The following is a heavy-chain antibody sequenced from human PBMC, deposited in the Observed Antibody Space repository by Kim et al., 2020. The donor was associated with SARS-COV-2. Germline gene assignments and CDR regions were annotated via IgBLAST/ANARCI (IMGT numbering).Heavy chain of an antibody. CDR3: ARGANYGSGSYKSAFDI. J-gene: IGHJ3*02. V-gene: IGHV1-46*01. CDR2: INPSGGST. CDR1: GYTFTSYY. Sequence: ASVKVSCKASGYTFTSYYMHWVRQAPGQGLEWMGIINPSGGSTSYAQKFQGSVTMTRDTSTSTVYMELSSLRSEDTAVYYCARGANYGSGSYKSAFDIWGQGTMVTVSS. D-gene: IGHD3-10*01.